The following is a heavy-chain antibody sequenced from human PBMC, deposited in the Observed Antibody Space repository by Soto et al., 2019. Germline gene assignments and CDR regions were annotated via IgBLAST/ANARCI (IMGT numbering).Heavy chain of an antibody. CDR3: ARACSGGSCYGLNWFDP. J-gene: IGHJ5*02. V-gene: IGHV3-21*01. Sequence: GGSLRLSCAASGFTFSSYSMNWVRQAPGKGLEWVSSISSSSSYIYYADSVKGRFTISRDNAKNSLYLQMNSLRAEDTAVYYCARACSGGSCYGLNWFDPWGQGTLVTVSS. D-gene: IGHD2-15*01. CDR2: ISSSSSYI. CDR1: GFTFSSYS.